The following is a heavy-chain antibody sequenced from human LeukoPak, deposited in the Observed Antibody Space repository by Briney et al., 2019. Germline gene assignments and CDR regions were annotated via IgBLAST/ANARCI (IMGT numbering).Heavy chain of an antibody. CDR2: ISGSGGST. CDR1: GFTFSSYA. V-gene: IGHV3-23*01. D-gene: IGHD5-12*01. CDR3: AKDDIVATSSDY. Sequence: AGGSLRLSCAASGFTFSSYAMSWVRQAPGKGLEWVSAISGSGGSTYYADSVKGRFTISRDNSKNTLYLQMNSLRAEDTAVYYCAKDDIVATSSDYWGQGTLVTVSS. J-gene: IGHJ4*02.